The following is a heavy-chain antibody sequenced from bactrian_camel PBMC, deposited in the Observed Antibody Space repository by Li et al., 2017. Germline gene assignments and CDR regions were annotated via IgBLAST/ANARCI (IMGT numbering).Heavy chain of an antibody. CDR3: AKDMWAGGTYPPYEYDY. V-gene: IGHV3-1*01. CDR2: IHSDAYGGSGGS. J-gene: IGHJ4*01. D-gene: IGHD7*01. Sequence: DVQLVESGGGSVQAGGSLRLSCTTPGLRFDDYDMGWFRQAPGKGLEWISTIHSDAYGGSGGSNYVDSVKGRFAISRDNDKSTLYLQLNSLKSEDTAMYYCAKDMWAGGTYPPYEYDYWGQGTQVTVSS. CDR1: GLRFDDYD.